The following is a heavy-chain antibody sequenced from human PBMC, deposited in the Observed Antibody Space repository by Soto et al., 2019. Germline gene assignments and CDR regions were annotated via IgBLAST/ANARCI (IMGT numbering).Heavy chain of an antibody. CDR3: ARLDADYYDSSGYYVPLLDI. Sequence: KPSETLSLTCTVSGGSISSYYWSWIRQPPGKGLEWIGYIYYSGSTNYNPSLKSRVTISVDTSKNQFSLKLSSVTAADTAVYYCARLDADYYDSSGYYVPLLDIWGQGTMVTVSS. V-gene: IGHV4-59*01. CDR1: GGSISSYY. CDR2: IYYSGST. D-gene: IGHD3-22*01. J-gene: IGHJ3*02.